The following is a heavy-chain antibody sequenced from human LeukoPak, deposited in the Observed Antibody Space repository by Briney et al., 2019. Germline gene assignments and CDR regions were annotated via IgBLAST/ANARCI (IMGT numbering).Heavy chain of an antibody. CDR1: GYPFTSYW. V-gene: IGHV5-51*01. CDR2: VYPGDSDT. CDR3: AIFNYGDLDY. D-gene: IGHD4-17*01. J-gene: IGHJ4*02. Sequence: GESLKISCKGSGYPFTSYWIAWVRQMPGKGLEWMGIVYPGDSDTRYSPSFQGQVTISADRSISTAYLQWSSLKASDTAMYYCAIFNYGDLDYWGQGTLVTVSS.